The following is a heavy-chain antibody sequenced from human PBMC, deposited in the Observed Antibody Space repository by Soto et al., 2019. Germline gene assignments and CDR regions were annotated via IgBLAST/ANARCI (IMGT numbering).Heavy chain of an antibody. CDR2: IIPIFGTA. V-gene: IGHV1-69*13. J-gene: IGHJ5*02. D-gene: IGHD3-22*01. CDR1: GGTSSSYA. CDR3: ARDRPDYYDSSALGVWFDP. Sequence: GASVKVSCKASGGTSSSYAISWVRQAPGQGLEWMGGIIPIFGTANYAQKFQGRVTITADESTSTAYMELSSLRSEDTAVYYCARDRPDYYDSSALGVWFDPWGQGTLVTVSS.